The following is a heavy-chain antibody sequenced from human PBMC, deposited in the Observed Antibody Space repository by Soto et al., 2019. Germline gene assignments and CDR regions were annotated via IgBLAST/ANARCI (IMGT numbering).Heavy chain of an antibody. CDR2: IDPSDSYT. Sequence: PGESLKISCKGSGYSFTSYWISWVRQMPGKGLEWMGRIDPSDSYTNYSPSFQGRVTISADKSLNTAYLQWSSLEASDTAMYYCARLGDCSGGSCFSRYYYHGMDVWGQGTTVTVSS. V-gene: IGHV5-10-1*01. CDR3: ARLGDCSGGSCFSRYYYHGMDV. D-gene: IGHD2-15*01. J-gene: IGHJ6*02. CDR1: GYSFTSYW.